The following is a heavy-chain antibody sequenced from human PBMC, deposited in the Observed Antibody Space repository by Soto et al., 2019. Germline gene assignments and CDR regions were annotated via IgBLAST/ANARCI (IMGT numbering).Heavy chain of an antibody. D-gene: IGHD5-12*01. CDR2: ISYDGSNK. V-gene: IGHV3-30*03. J-gene: IGHJ6*02. CDR3: ARLRLGLRFISGDYYGMDV. CDR1: GFTFGSYG. Sequence: PGGSLRLSCAASGFTFGSYGMHWVRQAPGKGLEWVAVISYDGSNKYYADSVKGRFTISRDNSKNTLYLQMNSLRAEDTAVYYCARLRLGLRFISGDYYGMDVWGQGTTVTVSS.